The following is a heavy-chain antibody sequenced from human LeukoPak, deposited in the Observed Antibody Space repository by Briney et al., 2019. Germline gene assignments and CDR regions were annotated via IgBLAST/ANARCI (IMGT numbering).Heavy chain of an antibody. V-gene: IGHV1-2*02. D-gene: IGHD3-3*01. CDR2: INPNSGGT. J-gene: IGHJ4*02. Sequence: ASVKVSCKASGYTFADYYLHWVRQAPGQGLEWMGWINPNSGGTNYAQKFQGRVTMTRDTSISTACMELSRLRSDDTAVYYCVRDGGSRFLEWSLYDWGQGTLVTVSS. CDR1: GYTFADYY. CDR3: VRDGGSRFLEWSLYD.